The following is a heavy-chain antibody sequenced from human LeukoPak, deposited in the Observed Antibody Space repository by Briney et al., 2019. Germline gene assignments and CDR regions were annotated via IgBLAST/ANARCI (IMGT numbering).Heavy chain of an antibody. CDR3: ARVLHKRNYDSTTYYGY. CDR2: ISYDGSNK. J-gene: IGHJ4*02. CDR1: GFTFSSYA. V-gene: IGHV3-30*04. D-gene: IGHD3-22*01. Sequence: GGSLRLSCAASGFTFSSYAMHWVRQAPGKGLEWVAVISYDGSNKYYADSVKGRFTISRDNAKNSLYLQMNGLRAEDTAVYYCARVLHKRNYDSTTYYGYWGQGTLVTVSS.